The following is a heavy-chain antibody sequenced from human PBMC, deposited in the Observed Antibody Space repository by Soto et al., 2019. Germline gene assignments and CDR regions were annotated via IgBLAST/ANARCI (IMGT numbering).Heavy chain of an antibody. J-gene: IGHJ4*02. Sequence: QVQLQQWGAGLLKPSETLSLNCAVTGGSLSGYYWSWIRQPPGKGLEWIGEVKDGGHTNYSPSLRGRVTXSXXTPTNQSSLRLNSVTAADTGVYYCARGQEGVVATHWDQGSLVTVSS. CDR1: GGSLSGYY. V-gene: IGHV4-34*01. CDR3: ARGQEGVVATH. CDR2: VKDGGHT. D-gene: IGHD5-12*01.